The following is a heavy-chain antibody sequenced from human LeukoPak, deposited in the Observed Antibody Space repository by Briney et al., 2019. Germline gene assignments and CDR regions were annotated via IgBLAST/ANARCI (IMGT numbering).Heavy chain of an antibody. CDR2: FHSSGST. Sequence: TSETLSLTCTVSGGSITTYYWSWIRQPAGKGLEWIGRFHSSGSTSYNPSLKSRITMSMDTSKNHFSLKLSSVTDADTAVYYCARAHHLDYGDWFDPWGQGTLVTVSS. V-gene: IGHV4-4*07. CDR3: ARAHHLDYGDWFDP. J-gene: IGHJ5*02. D-gene: IGHD4-17*01. CDR1: GGSITTYY.